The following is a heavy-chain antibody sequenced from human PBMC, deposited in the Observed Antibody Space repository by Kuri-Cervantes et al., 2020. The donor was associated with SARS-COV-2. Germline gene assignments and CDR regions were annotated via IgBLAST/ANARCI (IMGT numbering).Heavy chain of an antibody. CDR1: GFTVSSNY. CDR2: IYSCGST. Sequence: GESLKISCAASGFTVSSNYMSWVRQAPGKGLEWVSVIYSCGSTYYADSVKGRFTISRDNSKNTLYLQMNSLRAEDTAVYYCASTDTAPSQYMDVWDKGTTVTVSS. V-gene: IGHV3-66*02. CDR3: ASTDTAPSQYMDV. J-gene: IGHJ6*03. D-gene: IGHD5-18*01.